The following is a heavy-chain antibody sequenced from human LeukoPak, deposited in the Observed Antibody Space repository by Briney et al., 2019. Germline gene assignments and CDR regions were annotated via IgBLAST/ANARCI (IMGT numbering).Heavy chain of an antibody. CDR3: AIDRYSSGWYTFDY. J-gene: IGHJ4*02. Sequence: GGSLRLSCAASGFTFSNYAMHWVRQAPGKGLEWVAVISYDGTNKYYADSVRGRFTISRDNSRNTLYLQMNSLRAEDTAVYYCAIDRYSSGWYTFDYWGQGTLVTVSS. CDR2: ISYDGTNK. CDR1: GFTFSNYA. D-gene: IGHD6-19*01. V-gene: IGHV3-30-3*01.